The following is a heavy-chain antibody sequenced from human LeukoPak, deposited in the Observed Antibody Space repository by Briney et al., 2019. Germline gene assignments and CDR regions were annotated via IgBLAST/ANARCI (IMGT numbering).Heavy chain of an antibody. Sequence: SETLSLTCTVSGGSISSYYWSWIRQPPGKGLEWIGYIYYSGSTNYNPSLKSRVTISVDTSKNQFSLKLSSVTAADTAVYYCASSYSYYYGSGSYWWGQGTLVTVSS. V-gene: IGHV4-59*12. CDR1: GGSISSYY. CDR3: ASSYSYYYGSGSYW. J-gene: IGHJ4*02. CDR2: IYYSGST. D-gene: IGHD3-10*01.